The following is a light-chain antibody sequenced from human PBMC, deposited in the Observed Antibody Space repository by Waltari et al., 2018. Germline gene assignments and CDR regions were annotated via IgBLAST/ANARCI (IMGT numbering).Light chain of an antibody. CDR1: QDIDDL. V-gene: IGKV3D-11*01. CDR2: GAS. CDR3: QQRINWPLT. Sequence: IVLTQSPANLSLSPGERATLSCRASQDIDDLLTWFQQRPGQVPRLLIYGASNRAADIPARFSGSGSGKDFILTISSLEPEDFAVYYCQQRINWPLTFGGGTTVDIK. J-gene: IGKJ4*01.